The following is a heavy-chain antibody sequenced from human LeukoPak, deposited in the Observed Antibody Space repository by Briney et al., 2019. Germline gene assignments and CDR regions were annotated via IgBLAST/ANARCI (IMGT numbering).Heavy chain of an antibody. J-gene: IGHJ4*02. D-gene: IGHD3-22*01. CDR3: ARHSSGYSFEY. Sequence: SETLSLTCTVSGGSISTYYWSWIRQPPGKGLQWIGYIYYSGSANYNPSLKSRVTISIDTSKNQFSLKLSSVTAADTAVYYCARHSSGYSFEYWGQGTLVTVSS. V-gene: IGHV4-59*08. CDR2: IYYSGSA. CDR1: GGSISTYY.